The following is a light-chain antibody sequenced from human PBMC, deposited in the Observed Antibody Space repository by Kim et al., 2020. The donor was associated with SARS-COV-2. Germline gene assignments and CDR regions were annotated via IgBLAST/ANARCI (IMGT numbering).Light chain of an antibody. Sequence: ATIDCKSSQSVLYSSNNKNYLAWYQQKPGQPPKLLIYWASTRESGVPDRFSGSGSGTDFTLTISSLQAEDVAVYYCQQYYSTPWTFGQGTKVDIK. J-gene: IGKJ1*01. V-gene: IGKV4-1*01. CDR1: QSVLYSSNNKNY. CDR3: QQYYSTPWT. CDR2: WAS.